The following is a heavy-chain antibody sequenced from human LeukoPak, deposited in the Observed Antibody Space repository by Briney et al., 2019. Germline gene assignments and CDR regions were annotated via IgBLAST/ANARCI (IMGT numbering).Heavy chain of an antibody. CDR2: IYTSGST. J-gene: IGHJ6*04. D-gene: IGHD3-3*01. CDR1: GGSISSYY. V-gene: IGHV4-4*09. CDR3: ARHRRFVVPDV. Sequence: SETLSLTCTVSGGSISSYYWSWIRQPPGKGLEWIGYIYTSGSTKYNPSLKSRVTISVDTSKSQFSLKLSSVTAADTAVYYCARHRRFVVPDVWGKGTTVTVSS.